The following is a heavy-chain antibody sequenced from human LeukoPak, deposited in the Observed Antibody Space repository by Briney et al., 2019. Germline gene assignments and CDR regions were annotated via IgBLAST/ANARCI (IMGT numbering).Heavy chain of an antibody. D-gene: IGHD3-3*01. J-gene: IGHJ4*02. Sequence: PSETLSLTCTVSGASISSDYWSWIRQPPGKGLEWIGYIQNSGNTIYNPSLKSRVTISIDTSKSQFSLRLNSMTAADTAVYCCARRVDFWSGSYPSSHLDYWGQGTLVTVSS. CDR3: ARRVDFWSGSYPSSHLDY. CDR2: IQNSGNT. CDR1: GASISSDY. V-gene: IGHV4-4*08.